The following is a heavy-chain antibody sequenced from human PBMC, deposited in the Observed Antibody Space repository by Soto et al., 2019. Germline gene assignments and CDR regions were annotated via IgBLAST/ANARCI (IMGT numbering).Heavy chain of an antibody. Sequence: SETLSLTCTVSGGSLSSSSYYWGWIRQPPGKGLEWIGSTYYSGNTYYNPSLKSRVTISVDTSKNQFSLKLNSVTAADTAVYYCARQPYDSSGTYFDYWGQGTLVTVSS. CDR2: TYYSGNT. D-gene: IGHD3-22*01. J-gene: IGHJ4*02. CDR1: GGSLSSSSYY. V-gene: IGHV4-39*01. CDR3: ARQPYDSSGTYFDY.